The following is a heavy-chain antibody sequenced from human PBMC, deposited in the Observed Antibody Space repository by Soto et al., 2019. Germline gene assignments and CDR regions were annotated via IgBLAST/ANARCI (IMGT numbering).Heavy chain of an antibody. J-gene: IGHJ4*02. D-gene: IGHD6-13*01. CDR1: GFTFSDYN. CDR2: VSSSRSFM. V-gene: IGHV3-48*01. CDR3: ARGIVNSWYVNDFDC. Sequence: EVQLVESGGGLVQPGGSLRLSCTASGFTFSDYNMNWVRQAPGKGLEWVSYVSSSRSFMYYADSVKGRFTVSRDDAKNSLFLQMNSLRAEDTDVYYCARGIVNSWYVNDFDCWGRGTLVTVSS.